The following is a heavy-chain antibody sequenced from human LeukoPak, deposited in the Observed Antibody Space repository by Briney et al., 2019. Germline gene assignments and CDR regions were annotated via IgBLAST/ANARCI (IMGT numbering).Heavy chain of an antibody. Sequence: GGSLRLSCAASGFTFSSYSMNWVRRAPGKGLEWVSSISSSSSYIYYADSVKGRFTISRDNAKNSLYLQMNSLRADDTAVYYCARVLEAASFDYWGQGSPVTVSS. V-gene: IGHV3-21*01. J-gene: IGHJ4*02. CDR2: ISSSSSYI. CDR3: ARVLEAASFDY. CDR1: GFTFSSYS. D-gene: IGHD6-13*01.